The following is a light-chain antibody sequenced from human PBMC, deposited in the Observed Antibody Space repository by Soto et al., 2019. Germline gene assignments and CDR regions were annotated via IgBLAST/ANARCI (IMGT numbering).Light chain of an antibody. V-gene: IGLV7-46*01. Sequence: QAVVTQEPSLTVSPGGTVTLTCGSSTGDVTSGHYPYWFQQKPGQAPRTLIYDTSNKHSWTPARFSGSLLGGKAALTLSGAQPEDEAEYYCLLSYSGARGVFGGGTKLTFL. J-gene: IGLJ2*01. CDR1: TGDVTSGHY. CDR2: DTS. CDR3: LLSYSGARGV.